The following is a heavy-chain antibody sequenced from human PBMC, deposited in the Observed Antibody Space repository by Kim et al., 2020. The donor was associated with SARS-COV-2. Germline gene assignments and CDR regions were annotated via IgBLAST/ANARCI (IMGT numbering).Heavy chain of an antibody. CDR3: ASGFKFDC. Sequence: GGSLRLSCAASGFIFSSYWMHWVRQAPGKGLVWVSRINNDGSSTNYADSVKGRFTISRDNAKSTLYLQMNSLRAEDTAVYYCASGFKFDCWGQGTLVTVS. D-gene: IGHD2-2*03. J-gene: IGHJ4*02. V-gene: IGHV3-74*01. CDR2: INNDGSST. CDR1: GFIFSSYW.